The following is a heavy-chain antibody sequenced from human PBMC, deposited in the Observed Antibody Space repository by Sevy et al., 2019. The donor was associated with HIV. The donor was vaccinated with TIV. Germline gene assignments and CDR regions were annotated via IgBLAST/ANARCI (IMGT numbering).Heavy chain of an antibody. CDR3: AKEGWVYSSSWYYFDY. Sequence: GGSLRLSCAASGFTFDDYAMHWVRQAPGKGLEWVSGISWNSGSIGYADSVKGRFTISRDNAKNSLYLQMNSLRAEDTALYYCAKEGWVYSSSWYYFDYWGQGTLVTVSS. V-gene: IGHV3-9*01. J-gene: IGHJ4*02. CDR2: ISWNSGSI. D-gene: IGHD6-13*01. CDR1: GFTFDDYA.